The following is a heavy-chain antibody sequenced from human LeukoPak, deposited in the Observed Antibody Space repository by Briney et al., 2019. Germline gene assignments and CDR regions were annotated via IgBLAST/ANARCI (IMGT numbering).Heavy chain of an antibody. CDR2: ISLDGNNE. CDR1: GFTFRNYY. Sequence: AGGSLRLSCAASGFTFRNYYMHWVRQAPGKGLEWVAVISLDGNNEYYADSVKGRFSLSRDNSKNTLYLQMNSLRAEDTAVYYCAKGRIYWGQGTLVTVSS. D-gene: IGHD2/OR15-2a*01. J-gene: IGHJ4*02. CDR3: AKGRIY. V-gene: IGHV3-30-3*01.